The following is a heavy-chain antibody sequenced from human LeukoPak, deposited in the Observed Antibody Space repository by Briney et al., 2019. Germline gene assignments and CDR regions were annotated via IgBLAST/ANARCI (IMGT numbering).Heavy chain of an antibody. D-gene: IGHD3-10*01. Sequence: GGSLRLSCAASGFTFSSYWMHWVRQVPGKGMVWVSRINIDGSSTNCADSVKGRFTISRDNAKNTLYLQMNSLRAEDTAVYYCARACYSGSGSYCSWGQGTLVTVSS. V-gene: IGHV3-74*01. CDR3: ARACYSGSGSYCS. J-gene: IGHJ5*02. CDR1: GFTFSSYW. CDR2: INIDGSST.